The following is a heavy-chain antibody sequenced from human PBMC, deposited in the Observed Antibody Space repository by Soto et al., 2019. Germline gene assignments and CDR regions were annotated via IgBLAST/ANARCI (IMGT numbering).Heavy chain of an antibody. CDR1: GYTFTVYY. CDR2: INPNSGGT. Sequence: ASVKVSCQASGYTFTVYYMHWVRQAPGQGLEWMGWINPNSGGTNYAQKFQGWVTMTRDTSISTAYMELSRLRSDDTAVYYCARGLRGYSYGKNWFDPWGQGTLVTVSS. V-gene: IGHV1-2*04. D-gene: IGHD5-18*01. CDR3: ARGLRGYSYGKNWFDP. J-gene: IGHJ5*02.